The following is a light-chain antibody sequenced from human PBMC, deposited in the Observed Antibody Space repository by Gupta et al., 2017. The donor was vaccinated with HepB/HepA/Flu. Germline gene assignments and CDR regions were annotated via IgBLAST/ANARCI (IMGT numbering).Light chain of an antibody. Sequence: DIVMTQSPHSLAVSLGERATINCKSSQSISHSSNNNNYLAWYQQKPGQPPKLLIHWASTRESGVPDRFSGSGSGTDFTLTISSLQAEDVAVYYCQQYYSHRITFGQGTRLEIK. CDR3: QQYYSHRIT. J-gene: IGKJ5*01. CDR1: QSISHSSNNNNY. V-gene: IGKV4-1*01. CDR2: WAS.